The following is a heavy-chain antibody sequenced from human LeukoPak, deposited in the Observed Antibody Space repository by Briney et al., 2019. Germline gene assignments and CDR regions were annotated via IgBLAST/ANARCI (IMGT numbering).Heavy chain of an antibody. CDR2: ISSNGGST. J-gene: IGHJ6*03. CDR3: ARCQGYYYMDV. D-gene: IGHD5/OR15-5a*01. Sequence: GGSLRLSCAASGFTFSSYAMHWVRQAPGKGLEYVSAISSNGGSTYYANSVKGRFTISRDNSKNTLYLQMGSLRAEDMAVYYCARCQGYYYMDVWGKGTTVTVSS. V-gene: IGHV3-64*01. CDR1: GFTFSSYA.